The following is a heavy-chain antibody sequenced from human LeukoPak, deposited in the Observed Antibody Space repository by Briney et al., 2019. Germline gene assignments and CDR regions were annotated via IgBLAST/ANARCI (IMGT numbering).Heavy chain of an antibody. CDR1: GFTFSYHW. CDR3: AKDSYNKGDY. J-gene: IGHJ4*02. V-gene: IGHV3-7*01. CDR2: IKNDGTVK. D-gene: IGHD1-14*01. Sequence: GGSLTLSCAASGFTFSYHWMTWVRQAPGKGPEWVANIKNDGTVKNYVDSVKGRFTISRDNAKNSLYLQMNSLRAEDTAVYYCAKDSYNKGDYWGQGVLVTVSS.